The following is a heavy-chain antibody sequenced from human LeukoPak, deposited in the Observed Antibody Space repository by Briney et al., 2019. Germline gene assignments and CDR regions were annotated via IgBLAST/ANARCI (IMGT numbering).Heavy chain of an antibody. Sequence: GGSLRLSCAASGFTFSSYSMNWVRQAPGKGLEWVSYISSSSSTIYYADSVKGRFTISRDNAKNSLYLQMNSLRAEDTAVYYCARVGGKGELLLKDYWGQGTLVTVSS. V-gene: IGHV3-48*01. J-gene: IGHJ4*02. CDR3: ARVGGKGELLLKDY. CDR2: ISSSSSTI. CDR1: GFTFSSYS. D-gene: IGHD2-21*01.